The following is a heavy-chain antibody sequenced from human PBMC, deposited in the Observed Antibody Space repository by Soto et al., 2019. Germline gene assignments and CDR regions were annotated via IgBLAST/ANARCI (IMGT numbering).Heavy chain of an antibody. V-gene: IGHV3-30-3*01. Sequence: QVQLVESGGGVVQPGRSLRLSCAASGFSFSISPMHWVRQAPGKGPEWVALISYDGTNKFYADSVKGRFTISRDNSKSTLYLQGDSLRHEAAAVYYCARDPKTSGGQNWAFNYFDSWGQGTLVTVSS. J-gene: IGHJ4*02. D-gene: IGHD7-27*01. CDR2: ISYDGTNK. CDR1: GFSFSISP. CDR3: ARDPKTSGGQNWAFNYFDS.